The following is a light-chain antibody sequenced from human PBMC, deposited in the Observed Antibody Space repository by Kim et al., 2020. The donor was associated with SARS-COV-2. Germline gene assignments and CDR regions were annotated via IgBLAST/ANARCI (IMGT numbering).Light chain of an antibody. V-gene: IGKV1-5*03. CDR3: QQYNSYSLYT. CDR2: KAS. Sequence: ASVGDRVPLPCRASQSISSWLAWYQQKPGKAPKLLIYKASSLESGVPSRFSGSGSGTEFTLTISSLQPDDFATYYCQQYNSYSLYTFGQGTKLEI. J-gene: IGKJ2*01. CDR1: QSISSW.